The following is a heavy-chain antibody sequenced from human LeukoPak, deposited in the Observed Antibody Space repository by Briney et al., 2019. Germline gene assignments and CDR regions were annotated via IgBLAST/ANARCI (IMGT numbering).Heavy chain of an antibody. CDR1: GFTSITYA. CDR3: ARGSYNPFDY. Sequence: GGSLRLSCAPSGFTSITYAMSSVRQALRRRRERGSGISGSGDVTNYADSVKGRFTISRDNSQNTQYLQMNSLRAEDTAVYYCARGSYNPFDYWAQGTLVTVSS. V-gene: IGHV3-23*01. J-gene: IGHJ4*02. D-gene: IGHD3-16*01. CDR2: ISGSGDVT.